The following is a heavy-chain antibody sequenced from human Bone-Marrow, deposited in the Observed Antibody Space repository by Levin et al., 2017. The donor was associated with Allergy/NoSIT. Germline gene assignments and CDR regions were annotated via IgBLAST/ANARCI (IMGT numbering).Heavy chain of an antibody. CDR1: GGSISSAGHS. Sequence: PSETLSLTCAVSGGSISSAGHSWNWIRQPPGKDLEWLGYIYRGASTFYNPSLQSRVTISADKSKNHFSLKVTTVTAADTAVYFCARGSFSGDSGYCFGGWHFDMWGRGTLVTVSS. V-gene: IGHV4-30-2*01. CDR2: IYRGAST. D-gene: IGHD3-22*01. CDR3: ARGSFSGDSGYCFGGWHFDM. J-gene: IGHJ2*01.